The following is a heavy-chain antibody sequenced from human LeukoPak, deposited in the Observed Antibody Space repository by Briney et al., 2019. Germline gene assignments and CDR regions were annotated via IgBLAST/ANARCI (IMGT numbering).Heavy chain of an antibody. CDR2: IYSGGGT. D-gene: IGHD2-8*01. Sequence: GGSLRLSCAASGFTVSSNYMSWVRQAPGKGLEWVSVIYSGGGTYYADSVKGRFTISRDNTKNTLYLRMNSLRVEDTAVYYCARGHGDWFDPWGQGTLVTVSS. J-gene: IGHJ5*02. CDR3: ARGHGDWFDP. V-gene: IGHV3-53*01. CDR1: GFTVSSNY.